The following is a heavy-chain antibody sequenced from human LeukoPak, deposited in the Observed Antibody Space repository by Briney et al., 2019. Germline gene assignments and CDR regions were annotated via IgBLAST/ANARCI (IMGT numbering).Heavy chain of an antibody. CDR2: ISYDGSNK. J-gene: IGHJ4*02. Sequence: GGSLRLSCAASGFTFSSYGMHWVRQAPGKGLEWVAVISYDGSNKYYADSVKGRFTISRDNSKNTLYLQMNSLRAEDTAVYYCARDIYLDYWGQGTLVTVSS. V-gene: IGHV3-30*19. D-gene: IGHD3-16*02. CDR3: ARDIYLDY. CDR1: GFTFSSYG.